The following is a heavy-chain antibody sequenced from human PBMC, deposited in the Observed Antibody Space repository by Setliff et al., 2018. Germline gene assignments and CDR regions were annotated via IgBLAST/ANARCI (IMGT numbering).Heavy chain of an antibody. D-gene: IGHD4-4*01. CDR2: IYSGGTT. J-gene: IGHJ4*02. CDR1: GFTFSGYS. V-gene: IGHV3-66*02. Sequence: GGSLRLSCAASGFTFSGYSMNWVRQAPGKGLEWVSVIYSGGTTYYADSVKGRFTISRDNSKSTLYLQMNSLRTEDTAVYYCTRGDNNSFDYWGQGTLVTVSS. CDR3: TRGDNNSFDY.